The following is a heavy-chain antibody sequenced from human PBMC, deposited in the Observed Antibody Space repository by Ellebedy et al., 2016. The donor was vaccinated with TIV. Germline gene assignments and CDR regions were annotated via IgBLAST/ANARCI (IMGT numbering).Heavy chain of an antibody. V-gene: IGHV3-23*01. CDR3: AKDKGPYIVVVVAAKDYYYGMDV. CDR1: GFTFSSYA. J-gene: IGHJ6*02. D-gene: IGHD2-15*01. Sequence: GGSLRLXCAASGFTFSSYAMSWVRQAPGKGLEWVSAISGSGGSTYYADSVKGRFTISRDNSKNTLYLQMNSLRAEDTAVYYCAKDKGPYIVVVVAAKDYYYGMDVWGQGTTVTVSS. CDR2: ISGSGGST.